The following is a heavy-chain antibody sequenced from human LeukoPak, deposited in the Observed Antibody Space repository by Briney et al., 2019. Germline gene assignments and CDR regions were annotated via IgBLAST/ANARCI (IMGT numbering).Heavy chain of an antibody. CDR1: GFTFSSYS. CDR2: ISSSSSYI. D-gene: IGHD3-3*01. CDR3: ARVPLRFLEWLFYYYGMDV. Sequence: GGSLRLSCAASGFTFSSYSMNWVRQAPGKGLEWVSSISSSSSYIYYADSVKGRFTISRDNAKNSLHLQMNSLRAEDTAVYYCARVPLRFLEWLFYYYGMDVWGQGTTVTVSS. V-gene: IGHV3-21*01. J-gene: IGHJ6*02.